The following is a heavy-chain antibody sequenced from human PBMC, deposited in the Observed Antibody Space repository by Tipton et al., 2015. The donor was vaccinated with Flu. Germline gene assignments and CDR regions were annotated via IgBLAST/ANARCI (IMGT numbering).Heavy chain of an antibody. V-gene: IGHV4-31*03. J-gene: IGHJ4*02. Sequence: TLSLTCTVSGGSISTGGYYWIWIRQHPGKGLEWIAYTSYSGSTFYNPPLKSRVTASLDTSKNQFSLKVSSVTAADTAVYYCARRGCGDYAPIDYWGQGTLVTVSS. CDR3: ARRGCGDYAPIDY. CDR1: GGSISTGGYY. CDR2: TSYSGST. D-gene: IGHD4-17*01.